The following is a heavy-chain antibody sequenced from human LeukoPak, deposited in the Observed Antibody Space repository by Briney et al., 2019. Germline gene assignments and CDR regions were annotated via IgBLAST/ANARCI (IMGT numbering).Heavy chain of an antibody. D-gene: IGHD3-22*01. V-gene: IGHV3-9*01. J-gene: IGHJ4*02. Sequence: GGSLRLSCAASGFTFDDYAMHWVRQAPGKGLEWVSGISWNSGSIGYADSVKGRFTISRDNSKNTLYLQMNSLRAGDTAVYYCAKDATGHYDSSGYLDYWGQGTLVTVSS. CDR1: GFTFDDYA. CDR2: ISWNSGSI. CDR3: AKDATGHYDSSGYLDY.